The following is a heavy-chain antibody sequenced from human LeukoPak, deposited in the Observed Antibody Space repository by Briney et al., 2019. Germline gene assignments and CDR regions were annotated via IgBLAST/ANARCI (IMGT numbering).Heavy chain of an antibody. CDR3: ARDEAGYCSSTSCPLDY. Sequence: ASVKVSCKASGGTFSSYAISWVRQAPGQGLEWMGGIIPIFGTANYAQKFQGRVTITTDESTSTAYMELSSLRSEDTAVYYCARDEAGYCSSTSCPLDYWGQGTLVSVSS. J-gene: IGHJ4*02. V-gene: IGHV1-69*05. D-gene: IGHD2-2*01. CDR2: IIPIFGTA. CDR1: GGTFSSYA.